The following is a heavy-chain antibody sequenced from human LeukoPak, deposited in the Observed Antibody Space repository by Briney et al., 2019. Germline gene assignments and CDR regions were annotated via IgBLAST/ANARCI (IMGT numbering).Heavy chain of an antibody. Sequence: ASVKVSCKASGYTFTSYAMHWVRQAPGQRLEWMGWISAYNGNTNYAQKLQGRVTMTTDTSTSTAYMELRSLRSDDTAVYYCARDYYGSGSHIDYWGQGTLVTVSS. D-gene: IGHD3-10*01. J-gene: IGHJ4*02. CDR2: ISAYNGNT. CDR1: GYTFTSYA. CDR3: ARDYYGSGSHIDY. V-gene: IGHV1-18*01.